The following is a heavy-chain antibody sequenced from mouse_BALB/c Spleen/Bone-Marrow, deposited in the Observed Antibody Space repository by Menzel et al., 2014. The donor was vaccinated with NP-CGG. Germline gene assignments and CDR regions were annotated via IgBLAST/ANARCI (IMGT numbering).Heavy chain of an antibody. V-gene: IGHV1-7*01. J-gene: IGHJ1*01. CDR3: ARRDYWYFDV. CDR1: GYTFTSYW. Sequence: VQLQQSGAELAKPGASVKMSCKASGYTFTSYWMHWVKQRPGQGLEWTGYINPSTGYTEYNQKFKDKATLTADKSSSPAYMQLSSLTSEDSAVYYCARRDYWYFDVWGAGTTVTVSS. CDR2: INPSTGYT.